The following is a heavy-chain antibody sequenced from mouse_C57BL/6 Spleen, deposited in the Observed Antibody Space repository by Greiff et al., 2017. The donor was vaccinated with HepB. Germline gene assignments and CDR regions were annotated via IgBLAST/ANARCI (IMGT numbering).Heavy chain of an antibody. CDR1: GYTFTSYW. CDR3: ARGGNYYGYFDY. J-gene: IGHJ2*01. CDR2: IYPGSGST. D-gene: IGHD1-1*01. Sequence: QVQLQQPGAELVKPGASVKMSCKASGYTFTSYWITWVKQRPGQGLEWIGDIYPGSGSTNYNEKFKSKATLTVDTSSSTAYMQLSSLTSEDSAVYYCARGGNYYGYFDYWGQGTTLTVSS. V-gene: IGHV1-55*01.